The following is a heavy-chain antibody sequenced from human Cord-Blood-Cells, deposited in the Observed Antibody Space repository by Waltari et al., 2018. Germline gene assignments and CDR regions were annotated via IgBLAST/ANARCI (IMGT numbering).Heavy chain of an antibody. CDR3: ARQPSSGWYYYYYGMDV. D-gene: IGHD6-19*01. Sequence: QLQLQESGPGLVKPSETLSLTCTVSGGSISSSSYYWGWIRQPSGKGLEWIGSIYYSGSTYYNPSLKSRVTISVDTSKNQFSLKLSSVTAADTAVYYCARQPSSGWYYYYYGMDVWGQGTTVTVSS. J-gene: IGHJ6*02. CDR1: GGSISSSSYY. V-gene: IGHV4-39*01. CDR2: IYYSGST.